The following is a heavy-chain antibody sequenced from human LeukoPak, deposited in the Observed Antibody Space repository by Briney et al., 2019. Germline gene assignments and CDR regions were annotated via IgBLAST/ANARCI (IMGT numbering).Heavy chain of an antibody. Sequence: GGSLRLSCAASGFTFGSHWMTWVRQAPGKGLEWVAVISYDGSNKYYADSVKGRFTISRDNSKNTLYLQMNSLRAEDTAVYYCAREGEMATITIDYWGQGTLVTVSS. D-gene: IGHD5-24*01. V-gene: IGHV3-30*01. J-gene: IGHJ4*02. CDR1: GFTFGSHW. CDR2: ISYDGSNK. CDR3: AREGEMATITIDY.